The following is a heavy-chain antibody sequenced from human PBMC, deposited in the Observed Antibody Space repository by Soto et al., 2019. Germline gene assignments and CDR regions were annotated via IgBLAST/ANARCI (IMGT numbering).Heavy chain of an antibody. CDR3: ARDRAFCSGRSCYPPPDYYYDMDV. CDR2: IYNSGST. Sequence: QVQLQESGPGLVKPSETLSLTCTVSGVSISSSYWSWIRQPPGKGLEWIGYIYNSGSTNYNPSLKCRVTISVDTSKNQVSLGLSSVTAADTAVYYCARDRAFCSGRSCYPPPDYYYDMDVWGKGTTVTVS. D-gene: IGHD2-15*01. V-gene: IGHV4-59*01. J-gene: IGHJ6*03. CDR1: GVSISSSY.